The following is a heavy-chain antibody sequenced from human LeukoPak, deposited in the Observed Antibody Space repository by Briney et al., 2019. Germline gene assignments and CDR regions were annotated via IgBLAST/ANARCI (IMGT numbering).Heavy chain of an antibody. J-gene: IGHJ6*03. CDR1: GFIFDEYA. Sequence: PGGSLRLSCAGSGFIFDEYAIHWVRQAPGKGLEWVSGISWNSGSIAYADSVKGRFTISRDNAKNLLFLQMSSLRAADTALYYCVKGHCSSSSCFPNYYYYMDVWGTGTTVTVSS. V-gene: IGHV3-9*01. CDR2: ISWNSGSI. CDR3: VKGHCSSSSCFPNYYYYMDV. D-gene: IGHD2-15*01.